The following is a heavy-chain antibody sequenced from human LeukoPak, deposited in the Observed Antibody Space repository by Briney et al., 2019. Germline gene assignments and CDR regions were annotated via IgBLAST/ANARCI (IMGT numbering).Heavy chain of an antibody. D-gene: IGHD2/OR15-2a*01. CDR2: IYSDSNT. CDR3: ARDCCNSAWCSD. J-gene: IGHJ4*02. V-gene: IGHV3-53*01. CDR1: GFTVSSNF. Sequence: PGGSLRLSCAASGFTVSSNFMTWVRQAPGKGLEWVSLIYSDSNTYYADSVKGRFTISRDNSKNTLYLQMNSLRAEDTAVYYCARDCCNSAWCSDWGQGTLVTVSS.